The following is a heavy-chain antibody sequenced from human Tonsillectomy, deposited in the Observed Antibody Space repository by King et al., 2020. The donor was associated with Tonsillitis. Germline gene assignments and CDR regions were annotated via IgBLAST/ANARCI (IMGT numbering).Heavy chain of an antibody. V-gene: IGHV3-23*01. CDR2: IIGSGGVT. J-gene: IGHJ4*02. CDR1: GFAFSRYS. Sequence: VQLLESGGGLVQPGGSLRLSCAASGFAFSRYSMSWIRQAPGKGLEWVSAIIGSGGVTFYADSVKGRFTISRDNSKNTLYLQMNTLRAEDPALYYCAKYDQSGQQLGDYWGQGTLVTVSS. CDR3: AKYDQSGQQLGDY. D-gene: IGHD6-13*01.